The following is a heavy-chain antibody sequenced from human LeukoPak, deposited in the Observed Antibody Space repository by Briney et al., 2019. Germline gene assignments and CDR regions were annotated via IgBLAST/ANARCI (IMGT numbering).Heavy chain of an antibody. Sequence: SETLSLTCTVSGGSISSSSYYWGWIRQPPGKGLEWIGSIYYSGSTYYNPSLKSRVTISVDTSKNQFSLKLSSVTAADTAVYYCARISAMVRGVILWFDPWGQGTLVTVSS. D-gene: IGHD3-10*01. CDR2: IYYSGST. CDR1: GGSISSSSYY. V-gene: IGHV4-39*07. CDR3: ARISAMVRGVILWFDP. J-gene: IGHJ5*02.